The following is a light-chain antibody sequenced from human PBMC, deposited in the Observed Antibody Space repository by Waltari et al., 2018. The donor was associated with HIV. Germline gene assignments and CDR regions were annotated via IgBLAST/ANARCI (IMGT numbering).Light chain of an antibody. CDR1: QSVSTN. J-gene: IGKJ1*01. V-gene: IGKV3-15*01. CDR3: QQYYSWPLT. CDR2: GAS. Sequence: IVMTQSPATLSVSPGERATLSCRASQSVSTNLAWYQQKPGQAPKVLIYGASTRATGIPARFSGSGSGTEFTLTISSLQSEDFAVYYCQQYYSWPLTFGQGTKVEIK.